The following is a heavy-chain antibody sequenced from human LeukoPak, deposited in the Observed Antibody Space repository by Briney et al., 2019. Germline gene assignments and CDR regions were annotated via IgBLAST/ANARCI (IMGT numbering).Heavy chain of an antibody. CDR3: ARDSNLLGFYYYFDN. CDR2: LSYDGNYQ. CDR1: GFSFSSYA. V-gene: IGHV3-30*04. Sequence: GRSLILSCAASGFSFSSYAMHWVRQAPGKGLEWVAALSYDGNYQYYRDSVKGRFTISRDNSNNSLFLQMNSLRAEDTAAYYCARDSNLLGFYYYFDNWGQGALVTVSS. D-gene: IGHD3-3*01. J-gene: IGHJ4*02.